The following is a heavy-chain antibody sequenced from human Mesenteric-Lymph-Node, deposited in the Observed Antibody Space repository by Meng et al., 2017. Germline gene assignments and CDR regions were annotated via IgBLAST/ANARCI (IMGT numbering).Heavy chain of an antibody. CDR3: ARDSGSYYIGDAFDI. CDR1: GFTSSSYG. CDR2: IWYDGSNK. V-gene: IGHV3-33*01. J-gene: IGHJ3*02. Sequence: GESLKISCAASGFTSSSYGMHWVRQAPGKGLEWVAVIWYDGSNKYYADSVKGRFTISRDNSKNTLYLQMNSLRAEDTAVYYCARDSGSYYIGDAFDIWGQGTMVTVSS. D-gene: IGHD1-26*01.